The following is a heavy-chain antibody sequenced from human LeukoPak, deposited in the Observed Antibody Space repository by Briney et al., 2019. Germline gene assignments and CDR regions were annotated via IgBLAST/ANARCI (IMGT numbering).Heavy chain of an antibody. CDR1: GFTFSSYG. V-gene: IGHV3-30*18. CDR2: ISYDGSNK. Sequence: GGSLRLSCAASGFTFSSYGMHWVRQAPGKGLEWVAVISYDGSNKYYADSVKGRFTISRDNSKNTLYLQMNSLRAEDTAVYYCAKTKVRGSGSYYRNYYFDYWGQGTLVTVSS. CDR3: AKTKVRGSGSYYRNYYFDY. J-gene: IGHJ4*02. D-gene: IGHD3-10*01.